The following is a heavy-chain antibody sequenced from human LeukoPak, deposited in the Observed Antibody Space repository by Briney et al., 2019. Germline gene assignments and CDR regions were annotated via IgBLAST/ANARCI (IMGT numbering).Heavy chain of an antibody. Sequence: GGSLRLSCAASGFTFDDYAMHWVRQAPGKGLEWVSGISWNSGSIGYADSVKGRFTISRDNAKNSLYLQMNSLRAEDTALYYCAKDYDSSGYYHYFDYWGQGTLVTVSS. CDR3: AKDYDSSGYYHYFDY. J-gene: IGHJ4*02. D-gene: IGHD3-22*01. CDR1: GFTFDDYA. CDR2: ISWNSGSI. V-gene: IGHV3-9*01.